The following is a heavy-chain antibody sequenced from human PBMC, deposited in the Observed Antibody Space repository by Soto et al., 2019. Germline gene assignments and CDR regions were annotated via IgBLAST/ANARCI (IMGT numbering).Heavy chain of an antibody. V-gene: IGHV4-31*03. CDR3: ARGVVATIPFDY. Sequence: TLSLTCTVSGGSISSGGYYWSWIRRHPGKGLEWIGYIYYSGSTYYNPSLKSRVTISVDTSKNQFSLKLSSVTAADTAVYYCARGVVATIPFDYWGQGTLVTVSS. J-gene: IGHJ4*02. CDR2: IYYSGST. CDR1: GGSISSGGYY. D-gene: IGHD5-12*01.